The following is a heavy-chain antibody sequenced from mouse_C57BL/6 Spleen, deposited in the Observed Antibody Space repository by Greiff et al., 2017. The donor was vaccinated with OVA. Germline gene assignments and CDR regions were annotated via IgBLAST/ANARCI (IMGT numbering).Heavy chain of an antibody. CDR3: ARDVGNYQYYGSSPYFDV. V-gene: IGHV5-4*01. Sequence: EVMLVESGGGLVKPGGSLKLSCAASGFTFSSYAMSWVRQTPEKRLEWVATISDGGSYTYSPDNVKGRFTISRDNAKNNLYLQMSHLKSEDTTMYYCARDVGNYQYYGSSPYFDVWGTGTTVTVSS. J-gene: IGHJ1*03. D-gene: IGHD1-1*01. CDR2: ISDGGSYT. CDR1: GFTFSSYA.